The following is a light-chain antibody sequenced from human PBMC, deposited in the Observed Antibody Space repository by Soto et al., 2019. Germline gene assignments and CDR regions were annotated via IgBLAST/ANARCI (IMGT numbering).Light chain of an antibody. Sequence: QSVLTQPPSTSGTPGQRVTIACSGSSSNIGSNAVSWYQQLPGTAPKLLIYNTNQRPSGVPDRLSGSKSGTSASLAISGLQSEDEADYYCAAWDDSLSGVVFGGGTKVTV. V-gene: IGLV1-44*01. J-gene: IGLJ2*01. CDR1: SSNIGSNA. CDR2: NTN. CDR3: AAWDDSLSGVV.